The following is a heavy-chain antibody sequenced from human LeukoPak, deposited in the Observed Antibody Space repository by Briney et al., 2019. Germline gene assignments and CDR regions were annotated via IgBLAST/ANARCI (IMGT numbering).Heavy chain of an antibody. V-gene: IGHV3-33*01. D-gene: IGHD3-10*01. CDR2: IWFDGSNQ. Sequence: GGPLRLSCAASGFTFSSFGMHWVRQVPGKGLEWVALIWFDGSNQYYADSVKGRFTISRDNSRNTLYLQMNSLRAEDTGVYYCARDYGSGADYWGQGTLVTVSS. CDR3: ARDYGSGADY. J-gene: IGHJ4*02. CDR1: GFTFSSFG.